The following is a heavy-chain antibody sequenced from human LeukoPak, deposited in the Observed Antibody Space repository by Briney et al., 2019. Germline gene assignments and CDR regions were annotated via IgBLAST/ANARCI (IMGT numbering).Heavy chain of an antibody. D-gene: IGHD6-19*01. J-gene: IGHJ4*03. Sequence: SETLSLTCTVSGRSVSNHWWIWIRQPAGKGLEWIGRISSRGYTNYNPSLKSRVAMSVDTSKNQFSLKLNSVTAADTAVYYCVRTMTREWGGWYDNDYWGRGTLVTVSS. V-gene: IGHV4-4*07. CDR3: VRTMTREWGGWYDNDY. CDR1: GRSVSNHW. CDR2: ISSRGYT.